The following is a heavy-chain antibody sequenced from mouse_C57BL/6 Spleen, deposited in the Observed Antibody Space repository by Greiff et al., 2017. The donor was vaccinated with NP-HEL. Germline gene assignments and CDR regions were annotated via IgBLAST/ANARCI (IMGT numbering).Heavy chain of an antibody. Sequence: QVQLQQPGAELVRPGTSVKLSCKASGYTFTSYWMHWVKQRPGQGLEWIGVIDPSDSYTNYNQKFKGKATLTVDTSSSTAYMQLSSLTSEDSAVYYCANTYSNYVVLYYFDYWGQGTTLTVSS. CDR3: ANTYSNYVVLYYFDY. CDR1: GYTFTSYW. V-gene: IGHV1-59*01. J-gene: IGHJ2*01. CDR2: IDPSDSYT. D-gene: IGHD2-5*01.